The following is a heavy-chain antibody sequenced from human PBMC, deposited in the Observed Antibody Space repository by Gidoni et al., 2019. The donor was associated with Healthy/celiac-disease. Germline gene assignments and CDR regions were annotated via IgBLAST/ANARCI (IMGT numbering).Heavy chain of an antibody. CDR2: INPSGGST. CDR3: ARDAERKSDTRVRGVIITVGGMDV. Sequence: QVQLVQSGAEVKKPGASVKVSCKASGYTFTSYYMHWVRQAPGQGLEWMGIINPSGGSTSYAQKCQGRVTMTRETSTSTVYMELSSLRSEDTAVYYCARDAERKSDTRVRGVIITVGGMDVWGQGTTVTVSS. J-gene: IGHJ6*02. D-gene: IGHD3-10*01. V-gene: IGHV1-46*01. CDR1: GYTFTSYY.